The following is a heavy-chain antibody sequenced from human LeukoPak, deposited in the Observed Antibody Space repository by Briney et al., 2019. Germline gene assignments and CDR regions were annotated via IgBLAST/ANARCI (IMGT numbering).Heavy chain of an antibody. CDR3: AREALVWGYYYYGMDV. V-gene: IGHV4-31*03. CDR2: IYYSGST. J-gene: IGHJ6*04. Sequence: PSQTLFLTCTVSGGSISSGGYYWSWIRQHPGKGLEWFGYIYYSGSTYYNPSLKSRVTISVDTSKNQFSLKLSSVTAADTAVYYCAREALVWGYYYYGMDVWGKGTTVTVSS. D-gene: IGHD6-13*01. CDR1: GGSISSGGYY.